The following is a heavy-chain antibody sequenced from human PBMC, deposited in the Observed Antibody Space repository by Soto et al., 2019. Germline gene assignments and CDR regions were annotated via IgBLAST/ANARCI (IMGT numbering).Heavy chain of an antibody. D-gene: IGHD2-2*02. J-gene: IGHJ4*02. CDR2: ISYDGSNK. CDR1: GFTFNNYG. Sequence: SGGSLRLSCAASGFTFNNYGMHWVRQAPGKGLEWVAVISYDGSNKYYADSVQGRFTISRDNSKNTLYLQMNSLRAEDTAVYYCAKDLRGYCTSTSCYTATTNDFWGQGTLVTVSS. V-gene: IGHV3-30*18. CDR3: AKDLRGYCTSTSCYTATTNDF.